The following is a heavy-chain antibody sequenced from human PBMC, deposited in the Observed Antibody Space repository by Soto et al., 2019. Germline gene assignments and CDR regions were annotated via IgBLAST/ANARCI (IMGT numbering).Heavy chain of an antibody. V-gene: IGHV4-59*08. J-gene: IGHJ6*02. D-gene: IGHD3-16*01. CDR1: GGSISSYY. Sequence: QVQLQESGPGLVQPSKTLSLTCTVSGGSISSYYWSWIRQPPGKELQYIGYIYYSGSANYNPSLKSPVTISDDTATNPFFLGPASVTPAGPAVDFWGGGLWERAGYIMDVWGQGTTVTVSS. CDR3: GGGLWERAGYIMDV. CDR2: IYYSGSA.